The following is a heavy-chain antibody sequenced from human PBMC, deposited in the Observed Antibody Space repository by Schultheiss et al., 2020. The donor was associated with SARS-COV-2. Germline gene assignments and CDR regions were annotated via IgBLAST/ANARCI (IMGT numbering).Heavy chain of an antibody. CDR1: GGSFSGYY. Sequence: GSLRLSCAVYGGSFSGYYWSWIRQPPGKGLEWIGEINHSGSTNYNPSLKSRVTISVDTSKNQFSLKLSSVTAADTAVYYCARDLIPDTAMVTWGQGTLVTVSS. CDR3: ARDLIPDTAMVT. J-gene: IGHJ4*02. D-gene: IGHD5-18*01. CDR2: INHSGST. V-gene: IGHV4-34*01.